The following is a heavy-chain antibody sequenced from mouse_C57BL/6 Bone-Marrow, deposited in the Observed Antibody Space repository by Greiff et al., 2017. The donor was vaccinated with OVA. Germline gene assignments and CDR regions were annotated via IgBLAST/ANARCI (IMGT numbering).Heavy chain of an antibody. D-gene: IGHD1-1*01. CDR3: AKKGRGSSPYYAMDY. CDR1: GFSLTSYG. CDR2: IWRGGST. J-gene: IGHJ4*01. V-gene: IGHV2-4*01. Sequence: VQLQQSGPGLVQPSQSLSITCTVSGFSLTSYGVHWVRQPPGKGLEWLGVIWRGGSTDYNAAFISRLSISKDNSKSQVFFKMNSLQADDTAIYYCAKKGRGSSPYYAMDYWGQGTSVTVSS.